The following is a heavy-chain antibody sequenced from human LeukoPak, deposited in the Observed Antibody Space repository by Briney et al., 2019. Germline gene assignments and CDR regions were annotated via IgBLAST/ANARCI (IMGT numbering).Heavy chain of an antibody. CDR1: GGSISSGGYY. J-gene: IGHJ3*02. V-gene: IGHV4-31*03. Sequence: SETLSLTCTVSGGSISSGGYYWSWIRQHPGKGLEWIGYIYYSGSTYYNPSLKSRVTISVDTSKNQFSLKLSSVTAADTAVYYCARYIVVVPAARGDAFDIWGQGTMVTVSS. CDR2: IYYSGST. CDR3: ARYIVVVPAARGDAFDI. D-gene: IGHD2-2*01.